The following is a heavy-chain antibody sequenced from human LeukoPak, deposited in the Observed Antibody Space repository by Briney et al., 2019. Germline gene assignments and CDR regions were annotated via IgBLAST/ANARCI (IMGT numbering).Heavy chain of an antibody. CDR1: GFTFSSYW. CDR3: ARLTGRGSFDY. Sequence: GGSLRLSCAASGFTFSSYWMSWVRQAPGKGLEWVANIKQDGSEKYYVDSVKGRFTISRDNAKNSLYLQMYSLRAEDTAVYYCARLTGRGSFDYWGQGTLVTVSS. J-gene: IGHJ4*02. D-gene: IGHD1-14*01. CDR2: IKQDGSEK. V-gene: IGHV3-7*01.